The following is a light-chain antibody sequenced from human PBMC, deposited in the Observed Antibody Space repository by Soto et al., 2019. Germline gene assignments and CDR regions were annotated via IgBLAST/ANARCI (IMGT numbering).Light chain of an antibody. J-gene: IGKJ1*01. Sequence: DIQMTQSPYTLSASVGDRVTITCRASQSISSWLAWYQQKPGKAPKVLIYAASSLKSGVPSRFSGSGSGPDFTLTISSLQPEDFATYYCQQSYSTPWTFGQGTKVDIK. CDR3: QQSYSTPWT. CDR1: QSISSW. V-gene: IGKV1-39*01. CDR2: AAS.